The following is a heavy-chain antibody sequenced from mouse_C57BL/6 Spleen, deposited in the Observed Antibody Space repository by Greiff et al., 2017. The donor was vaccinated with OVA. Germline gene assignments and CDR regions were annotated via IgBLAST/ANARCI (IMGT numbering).Heavy chain of an antibody. CDR3: ARKNLLYAMDY. CDR2: IDPSDSYT. V-gene: IGHV1-69*01. J-gene: IGHJ4*01. CDR1: GYTFTSYW. Sequence: QVQLKQPGAELVMPGASVKLSCKASGYTFTSYWMHWVKQRPGQGLEWIGEIDPSDSYTNYNQKFKGKSTLTVDKSSSTAYMQLSSLTSEDSAVYYCARKNLLYAMDYWGQGTSVTVSS.